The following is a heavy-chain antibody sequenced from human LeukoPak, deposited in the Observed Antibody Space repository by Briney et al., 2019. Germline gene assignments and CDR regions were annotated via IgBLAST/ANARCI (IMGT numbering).Heavy chain of an antibody. CDR3: AKELAVAGTYDYYYGMDV. Sequence: SLRLSCAASGFTFDDYAMHWVRQAPGKGLEWVSGISWNSGSIDYADSVKGRFTISRDNAKNSLYLQMNSLRAEDTALYYCAKELAVAGTYDYYYGMDVWGQGTTVTVSS. V-gene: IGHV3-9*01. CDR1: GFTFDDYA. J-gene: IGHJ6*02. D-gene: IGHD6-19*01. CDR2: ISWNSGSI.